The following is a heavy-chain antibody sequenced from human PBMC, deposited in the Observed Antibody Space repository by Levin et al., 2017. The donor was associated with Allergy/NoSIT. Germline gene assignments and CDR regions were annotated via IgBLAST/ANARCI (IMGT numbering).Heavy chain of an antibody. J-gene: IGHJ6*02. CDR3: ARLGYYGSGSHPPRDGMDV. V-gene: IGHV5-51*01. CDR1: GYSFTSYW. D-gene: IGHD3-10*01. Sequence: GGSLRLSCKGSGYSFTSYWIGWVRQMPGKGLEWMGIIYPGDSDTRYSPSFQGQVTISADKSISTAYLQWSSLKASDTAMYYCARLGYYGSGSHPPRDGMDVWGQGTTVTVSS. CDR2: IYPGDSDT.